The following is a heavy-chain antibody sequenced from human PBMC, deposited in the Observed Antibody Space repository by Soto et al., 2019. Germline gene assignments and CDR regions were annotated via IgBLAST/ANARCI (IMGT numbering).Heavy chain of an antibody. V-gene: IGHV4-59*01. CDR2: IYASGAT. CDR1: GGSISTYY. D-gene: IGHD3-10*01. Sequence: SETLSLTCTVSGGSISTYYWSWIRQPPGGTLEWIGYIYASGATTYNPSLESRVTMSVDMPNNEFSLELTSLTAADTAVYCCARSHSFDGSIYHYYFDFWGQGTLVTVYS. J-gene: IGHJ4*02. CDR3: ARSHSFDGSIYHYYFDF.